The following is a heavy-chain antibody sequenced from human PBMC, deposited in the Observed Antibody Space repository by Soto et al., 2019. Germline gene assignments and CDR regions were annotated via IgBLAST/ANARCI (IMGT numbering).Heavy chain of an antibody. Sequence: GGSPRASSASSAGSLSSYAVCCVRHAPGKWMECVSAFSGCGGSTFYADSVRSRIDPSRDNYNNNLYLQMNRLRAEDTAACYCATTAGRITMNVEALGAFAIWGKGTMVT. V-gene: IGHV3-23*01. CDR3: ATTAGRITMNVEALGAFAI. CDR1: AGSLSSYA. D-gene: IGHD3-22*01. CDR2: FSGCGGST. J-gene: IGHJ3*02.